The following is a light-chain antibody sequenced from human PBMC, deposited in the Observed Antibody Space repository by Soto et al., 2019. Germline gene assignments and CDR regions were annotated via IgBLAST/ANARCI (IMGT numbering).Light chain of an antibody. Sequence: QSALTQPASVSGSPGQSITISCTGTSSDIGGYNYVSWYQQLPGKAPELMIYEVSLRPSGISNRFSGSKSGNTASLTISGLQAEDEADYYCTSYTRSSTRVFGGGTKVTVL. CDR1: SSDIGGYNY. J-gene: IGLJ3*02. CDR2: EVS. CDR3: TSYTRSSTRV. V-gene: IGLV2-14*01.